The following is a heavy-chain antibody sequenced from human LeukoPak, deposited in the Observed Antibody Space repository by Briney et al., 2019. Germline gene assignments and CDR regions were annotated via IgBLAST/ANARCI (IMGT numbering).Heavy chain of an antibody. CDR1: GFTFSSYA. CDR2: ISGSGGST. CDR3: AKETGYCTNGECYTPSFYRY. Sequence: GGSLRLSCAASGFTFSSYAMSWVRQAPGKGLEWVSAISGSGGSTYYADSVKGRFTISRDNSKNTLYLQMNSLRAEDTAVYYCAKETGYCTNGECYTPSFYRYWGQGTLVTVSS. V-gene: IGHV3-23*01. J-gene: IGHJ4*02. D-gene: IGHD2-8*01.